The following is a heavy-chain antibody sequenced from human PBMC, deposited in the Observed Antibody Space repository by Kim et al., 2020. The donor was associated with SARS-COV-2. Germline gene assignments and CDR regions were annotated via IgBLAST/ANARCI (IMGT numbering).Heavy chain of an antibody. J-gene: IGHJ6*02. V-gene: IGHV3-33*01. CDR2: IWYDGSNK. D-gene: IGHD1-26*01. CDR3: ARAVSGSYSYYYYGMDV. CDR1: GFTFSSYG. Sequence: GGSLRLSCAASGFTFSSYGMHWVRQAPGKGLECVAVIWYDGSNKYYADSVKGRFTISRDNSKNTLYLQMNSLRAEDTAVYYCARAVSGSYSYYYYGMDVWGQGTTVTVSS.